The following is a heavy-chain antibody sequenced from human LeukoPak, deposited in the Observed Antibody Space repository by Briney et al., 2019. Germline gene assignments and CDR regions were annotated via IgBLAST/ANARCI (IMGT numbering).Heavy chain of an antibody. CDR1: GFTFSSYW. V-gene: IGHV3-7*03. Sequence: GGSLRLSCAASGFTFSSYWMSWVRQAPGKGLEWVANIKQDGSEKYYVDSVKGRFTISRDNAKNSLYLQMNSLRAEDAAVYYCARPPNCSGGSCYIFGYFDYWGQGTLVTVSS. J-gene: IGHJ4*02. D-gene: IGHD2-15*01. CDR3: ARPPNCSGGSCYIFGYFDY. CDR2: IKQDGSEK.